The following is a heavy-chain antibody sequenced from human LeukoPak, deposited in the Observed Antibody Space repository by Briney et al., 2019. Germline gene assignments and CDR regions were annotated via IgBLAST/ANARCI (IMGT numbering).Heavy chain of an antibody. CDR3: ARDHLITMAPGSEYFQH. CDR2: ISAYNGNT. Sequence: ASVKVSCKASGYTFTSYGISWVRQAPGQGLEWMGWISAYNGNTNYAQKLQGRVTMTTDTSTSTAYMELRSLRSDDTAVYYCARDHLITMAPGSEYFQHWGQGTLVTVSS. J-gene: IGHJ1*01. D-gene: IGHD3-10*01. V-gene: IGHV1-18*01. CDR1: GYTFTSYG.